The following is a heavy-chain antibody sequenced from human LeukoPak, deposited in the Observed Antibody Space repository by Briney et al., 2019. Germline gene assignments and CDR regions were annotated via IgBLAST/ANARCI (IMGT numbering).Heavy chain of an antibody. Sequence: GGSLRLSCAASGFTFSSYWMSWVRQAPGKGLEWVSNIKQDGSEKYYVDSVKGRSTISRDNAKNSLYLRMNSLRAEDTAVYYCARGRYSIDYWGQGTLVTVSS. V-gene: IGHV3-7*03. J-gene: IGHJ4*02. CDR2: IKQDGSEK. CDR1: GFTFSSYW. CDR3: ARGRYSIDY. D-gene: IGHD1-26*01.